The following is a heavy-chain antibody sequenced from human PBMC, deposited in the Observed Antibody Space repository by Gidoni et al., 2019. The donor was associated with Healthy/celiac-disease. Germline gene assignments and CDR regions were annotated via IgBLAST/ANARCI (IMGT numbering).Heavy chain of an antibody. D-gene: IGHD3-10*01. CDR1: GYSIRSGYY. J-gene: IGHJ3*02. CDR3: ASNYGSGSYTAFDI. V-gene: IGHV4-38-2*01. CDR2: IYHSGST. Sequence: QVQLQESGPGLVKPSETLSLTCAVPGYSIRSGYYWGWIRQPPGKGLEWIGSIYHSGSTYYNPSLKSRVTISVDTSKNQFSLKLSSVTAADTAVYYCASNYGSGSYTAFDIWGQGTMVTVSS.